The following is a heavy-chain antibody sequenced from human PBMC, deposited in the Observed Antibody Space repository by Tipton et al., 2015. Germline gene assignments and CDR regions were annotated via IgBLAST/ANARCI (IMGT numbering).Heavy chain of an antibody. Sequence: LRLSCAVYGGSFSGYYWTWIRRPPGKGLEWIGEINHSGGTKYNPSLKSRVTISVDTSKTQFSLKMSSVTASDTAVYYCARARGRHGGLFDSWGQGILVTVSS. V-gene: IGHV4-34*01. J-gene: IGHJ4*02. D-gene: IGHD4-23*01. CDR2: INHSGGT. CDR1: GGSFSGYY. CDR3: ARARGRHGGLFDS.